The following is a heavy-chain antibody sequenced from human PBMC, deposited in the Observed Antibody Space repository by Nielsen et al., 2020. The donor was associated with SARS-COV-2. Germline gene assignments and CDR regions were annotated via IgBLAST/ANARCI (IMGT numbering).Heavy chain of an antibody. J-gene: IGHJ4*02. CDR2: IKRNGSEK. CDR1: GFAFSNTW. V-gene: IGHV3-7*05. Sequence: GGSLRLSCAASGFAFSNTWMSWVRQAPGKGLEWVAYIKRNGSEKYYVDSVKGRFTISRDDAKNSLYLQMNSLRVEDTAVYYCARAPTPGAVWGQGTLVTVSS. CDR3: ARAPTPGAV. D-gene: IGHD2-15*01.